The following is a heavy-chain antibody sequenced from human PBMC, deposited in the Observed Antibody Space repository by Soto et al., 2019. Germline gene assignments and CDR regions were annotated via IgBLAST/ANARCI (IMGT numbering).Heavy chain of an antibody. CDR3: AREASAVISLDY. J-gene: IGHJ4*02. Sequence: ASVKVSCKASGYTFTAYSMHWVRQAPGPGLEWVGWFNPNSGDTIYAQKFQGRVTLTRDTSIGTAYMELYSLTSDYTAVYYCAREASAVISLDYWGQGTLVTVSS. CDR1: GYTFTAYS. V-gene: IGHV1-2*02. D-gene: IGHD6-19*01. CDR2: FNPNSGDT.